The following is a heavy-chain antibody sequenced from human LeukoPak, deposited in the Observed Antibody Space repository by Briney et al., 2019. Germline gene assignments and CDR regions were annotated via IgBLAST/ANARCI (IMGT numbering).Heavy chain of an antibody. CDR1: GLTFSSYS. J-gene: IGHJ4*02. CDR3: ARVPHAMVRGVIITEFYFDY. Sequence: GGSLRLSCAASGLTFSSYSMNWVRQAPGKGLQWVSSISSSSNYIYYADSVKGRFTISRDNAKNSLYLQMDSLRAEDTAVYYCARVPHAMVRGVIITEFYFDYWGQGTLVTVSS. V-gene: IGHV3-21*01. CDR2: ISSSSNYI. D-gene: IGHD3-10*01.